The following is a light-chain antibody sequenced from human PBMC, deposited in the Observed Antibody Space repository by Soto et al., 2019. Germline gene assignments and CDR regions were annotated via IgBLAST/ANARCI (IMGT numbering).Light chain of an antibody. Sequence: DIQMTQSPSTLSAFVGDRVSITCRASQSISNWLAWYQQKPGKAPKLLIYKASILESGVPSRVSGSGSGTEFTLTISSLQPDDFATYYCQQYNSYRRTFGQGTKVEIK. CDR3: QQYNSYRRT. V-gene: IGKV1-5*03. CDR2: KAS. J-gene: IGKJ1*01. CDR1: QSISNW.